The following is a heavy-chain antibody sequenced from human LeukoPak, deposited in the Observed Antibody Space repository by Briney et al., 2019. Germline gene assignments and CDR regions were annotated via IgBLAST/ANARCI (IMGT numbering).Heavy chain of an antibody. D-gene: IGHD3-10*01. V-gene: IGHV4-30-2*01. CDR1: GGSISSGGYS. CDR3: ARGMVRGGLFDY. CDR2: IYHSGST. Sequence: PSQTLSLTCAVPGGSISSGGYSWSWIRQPPGKGLEWIGYIYHSGSTYYNPSLKSRVTISVDRSKNQFSLKLSSVTAADTAVYYCARGMVRGGLFDYWGQGTLVAVSS. J-gene: IGHJ4*02.